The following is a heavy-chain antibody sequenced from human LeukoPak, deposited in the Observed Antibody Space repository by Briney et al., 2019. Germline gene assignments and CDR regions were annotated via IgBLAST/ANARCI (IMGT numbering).Heavy chain of an antibody. CDR3: ARFYSGYGNYYYYMDV. V-gene: IGHV1-2*02. CDR2: IDPNTGGT. Sequence: APVKVSCKASGYNFTGYYLHWVRQALGQGLEWMGWIDPNTGGTNYAQKFQGRVTMTRDTSISTAYMELSRLRSDDTAVYYCARFYSGYGNYYYYMDVWGKGTTVTVSS. D-gene: IGHD5-12*01. CDR1: GYNFTGYY. J-gene: IGHJ6*03.